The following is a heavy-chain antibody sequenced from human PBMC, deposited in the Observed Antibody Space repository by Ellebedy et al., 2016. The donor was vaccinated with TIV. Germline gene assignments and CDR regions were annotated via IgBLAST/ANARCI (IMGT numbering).Heavy chain of an antibody. CDR1: GGSISSYY. D-gene: IGHD6-19*01. V-gene: IGHV4-4*07. CDR3: AREAEAGIWYDY. J-gene: IGHJ4*02. CDR2: IYSRGNT. Sequence: MPSETLSLTCTVSGGSISSYYWSRIRQPAGKGLEWIGRIYSRGNTNYNPSLKSRVTMSVDTSKNQFSLKLTSVTAADTAVYYCAREAEAGIWYDYWGQGTLVTVSS.